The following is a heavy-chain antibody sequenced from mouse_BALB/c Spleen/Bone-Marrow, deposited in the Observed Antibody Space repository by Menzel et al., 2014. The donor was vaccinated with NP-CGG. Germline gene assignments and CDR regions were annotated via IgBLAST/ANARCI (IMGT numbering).Heavy chain of an antibody. J-gene: IGHJ4*01. CDR2: IYPGNSDT. D-gene: IGHD1-1*01. CDR1: GYSFTSYW. V-gene: IGHV1-5*01. CDR3: TRFLYYYGSREGYYSMDY. Sequence: VQLKESGTVLARPGASVKMSCKASGYSFTSYWMHWVKQRPGQGLEWIGAIYPGNSDTSYNQKFKGKAKLTAVTSASTAYMELSSLTNEDSAVYYCTRFLYYYGSREGYYSMDYWGQGTSVTVSS.